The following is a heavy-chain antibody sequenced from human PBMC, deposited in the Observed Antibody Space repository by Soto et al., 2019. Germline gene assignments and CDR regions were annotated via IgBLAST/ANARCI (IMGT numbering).Heavy chain of an antibody. CDR2: ISYDGSNK. J-gene: IGHJ4*02. D-gene: IGHD6-13*01. V-gene: IGHV3-30*04. CDR3: ARDEAAAGNGEVDY. CDR1: GFTFSTYA. Sequence: QVQLVESGGGVVQPGRSLKLSCAASGFTFSTYAMNWVRQAPGKGLEWVSVISYDGSNKQFADSVKGRFTISRDNSKNTLYLQMNSLIAEDTAVYYCARDEAAAGNGEVDYWGQGTLVTVSS.